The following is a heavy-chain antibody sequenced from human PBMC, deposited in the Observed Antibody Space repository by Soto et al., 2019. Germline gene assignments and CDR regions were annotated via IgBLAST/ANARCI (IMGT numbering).Heavy chain of an antibody. CDR3: ARSRTYYDFWSGYYRGIYFDY. V-gene: IGHV4-34*01. CDR1: GGSFGGYY. CDR2: INHSGST. J-gene: IGHJ4*02. Sequence: KPSETLSLTCAVYGGSFGGYYWSWIRQPPGKGLEWIGEINHSGSTNYNPSLKSRVTISVDTSKNQFSLKLSSVTAADTAVYYCARSRTYYDFWSGYYRGIYFDYWGQGTLVTVSS. D-gene: IGHD3-3*01.